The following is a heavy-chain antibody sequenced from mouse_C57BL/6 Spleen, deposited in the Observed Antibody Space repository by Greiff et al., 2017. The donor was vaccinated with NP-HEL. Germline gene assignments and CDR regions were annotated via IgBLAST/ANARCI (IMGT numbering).Heavy chain of an antibody. J-gene: IGHJ2*01. V-gene: IGHV1-66*01. Sequence: VKLQQSGPELVKPGASVKISCKASGYSFTSYYIHWVKQRPGQGLEWIGWIYPGSGNTKYNEKFKGKATLTADTSSSTAYMQLSSLTSEDSAVYYCAREDGYYGYWGQGTTLTVSS. D-gene: IGHD2-3*01. CDR3: AREDGYYGY. CDR1: GYSFTSYY. CDR2: IYPGSGNT.